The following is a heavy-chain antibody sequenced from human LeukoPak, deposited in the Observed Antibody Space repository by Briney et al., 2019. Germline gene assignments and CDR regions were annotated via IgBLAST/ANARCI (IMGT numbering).Heavy chain of an antibody. D-gene: IGHD2-15*01. V-gene: IGHV3-7*01. CDR2: MKEDGSQE. CDR1: GFTFSHYW. J-gene: IGHJ4*02. CDR3: ARYSYKHDC. Sequence: GGSLRLSCAASGFTFSHYWMTWVRQAPGKGLEWVANMKEDGSQETYVDSVKGRFTISRDNAKNSLYLQMNNVRAEDTAVYYCARYSYKHDCWGQGTLVTVSS.